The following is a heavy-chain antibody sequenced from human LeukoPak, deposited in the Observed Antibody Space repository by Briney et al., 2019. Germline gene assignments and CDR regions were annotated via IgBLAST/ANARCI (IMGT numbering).Heavy chain of an antibody. CDR3: ARDLVVVTAIADY. CDR2: IKQDGSEK. J-gene: IGHJ4*02. V-gene: IGHV3-7*03. Sequence: PGGSLRLSCAASGFTFSSYWMSWVRQAPGKGLEWVANIKQDGSEKYYVDSVKGRFTISRDNAKNSLYLQMNSLRSDDTAVYYCARDLVVVTAIADYWGQGTLVTVSS. CDR1: GFTFSSYW. D-gene: IGHD2-21*02.